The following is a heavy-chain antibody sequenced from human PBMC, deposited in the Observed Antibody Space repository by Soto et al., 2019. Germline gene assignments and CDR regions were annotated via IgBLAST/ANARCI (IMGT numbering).Heavy chain of an antibody. CDR1: GYTFTSYG. V-gene: IGHV1-18*01. J-gene: IGHJ4*02. D-gene: IGHD4-17*01. CDR2: ISAYNGNT. CDR3: ARDSDGDGPSRPFDY. Sequence: ASVKVSCKASGYTFTSYGISWVRQAPGQGLEWMGWISAYNGNTNYAQKLQGRVTMTTDTSTSTAYMELRSLRSDDTAVYYCARDSDGDGPSRPFDYWGQGTLVTVSS.